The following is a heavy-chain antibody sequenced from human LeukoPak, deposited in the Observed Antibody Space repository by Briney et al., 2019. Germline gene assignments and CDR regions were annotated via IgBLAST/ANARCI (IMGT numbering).Heavy chain of an antibody. V-gene: IGHV3-53*01. D-gene: IGHD1-7*01. CDR2: IYSGGST. CDR3: AKVPRAELTYYFDY. J-gene: IGHJ4*02. CDR1: GFTVSTNY. Sequence: PGGSLILSCPPSGFTVSTNYMSWVRQAPGKGLEWVSVIYSGGSTYYADSVKGRFTISRDNSKNTLYLQMNSLRAEDTAVYYCAKVPRAELTYYFDYWGQGTLVTVSS.